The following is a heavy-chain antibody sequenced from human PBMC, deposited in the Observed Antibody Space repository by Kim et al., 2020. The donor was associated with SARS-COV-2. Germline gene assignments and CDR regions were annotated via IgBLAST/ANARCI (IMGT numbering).Heavy chain of an antibody. V-gene: IGHV1-18*01. J-gene: IGHJ4*02. Sequence: AQKLQGRVTMTPDTSTSTAYMGLRSLGSDDTAVYYCARDSVAAARRPFDYWGQGTLVTVSS. CDR3: ARDSVAAARRPFDY. D-gene: IGHD6-6*01.